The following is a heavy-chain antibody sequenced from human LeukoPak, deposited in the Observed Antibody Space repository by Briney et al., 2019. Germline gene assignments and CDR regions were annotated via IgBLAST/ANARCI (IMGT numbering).Heavy chain of an antibody. CDR2: ISYGGSNK. CDR3: ARASTPSIAVAPPSGMDV. V-gene: IGHV3-30*04. Sequence: GGSLRLSCAASGFTFSSYAMHWVRQAPGKGLEWVAVISYGGSNKYYADSVKGRFTISRDNSKNTLYLQMNSLRAEDTAVYYCARASTPSIAVAPPSGMDVWGKGTTVTVSS. CDR1: GFTFSSYA. D-gene: IGHD6-19*01. J-gene: IGHJ6*04.